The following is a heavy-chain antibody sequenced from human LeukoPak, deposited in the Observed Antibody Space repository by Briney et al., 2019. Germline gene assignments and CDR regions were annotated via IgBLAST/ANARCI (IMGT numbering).Heavy chain of an antibody. D-gene: IGHD1-26*01. CDR3: ARDSLGAGTVGATSGY. CDR1: GGSISSSSYY. J-gene: IGHJ4*02. CDR2: IYYNGNT. V-gene: IGHV4-39*01. Sequence: PSETLSLTCTVSGGSISSSSYYWGWIRQPPGKGLEWIANIYYNGNTYFNASLKSRVTISIDTSKNQFSLKLSSVTAADTAVYYCARDSLGAGTVGATSGYWGQGTLVTVSS.